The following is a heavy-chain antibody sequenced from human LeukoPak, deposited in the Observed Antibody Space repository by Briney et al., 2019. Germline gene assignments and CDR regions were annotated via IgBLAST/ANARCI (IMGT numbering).Heavy chain of an antibody. CDR2: INHSGST. CDR1: GGSFSGYY. Sequence: SETLSLTCAVYGGSFSGYYWSWIRQPPGKGLEWIGEINHSGSTNYNPSLKSRVTISVDTSKNQFSLKLSSVTAADTAVYYCARCLGYGMDVWGQGTTVTVSS. CDR3: ARCLGYGMDV. D-gene: IGHD3-16*01. J-gene: IGHJ6*02. V-gene: IGHV4-34*01.